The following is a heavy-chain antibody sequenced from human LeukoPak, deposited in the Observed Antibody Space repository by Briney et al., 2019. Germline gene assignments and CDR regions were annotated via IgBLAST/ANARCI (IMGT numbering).Heavy chain of an antibody. J-gene: IGHJ4*02. D-gene: IGHD3-22*01. V-gene: IGHV3-74*01. CDR1: GFTFSSYW. CDR2: VSSDGSRT. Sequence: GGSLRLSCAASGFTFSSYWMDWVRQVPGKGLVWVARVSSDGSRTSYADSVKGRFTISRDNAKNTLYLQMNSLRAEDTAVYYCAKIPIRDYYDSRRYYSFDYWGQGTLVTVSS. CDR3: AKIPIRDYYDSRRYYSFDY.